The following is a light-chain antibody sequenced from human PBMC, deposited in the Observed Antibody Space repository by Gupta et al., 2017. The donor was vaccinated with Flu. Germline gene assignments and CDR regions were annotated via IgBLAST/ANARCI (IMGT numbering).Light chain of an antibody. CDR2: AAS. CDR1: QDISDS. V-gene: IGKV1-33*01. Sequence: DTQMTQSTSSLSASVGARVTITCQASQDISDSLNWFQQKPGRAPKVLIYAASSLETGVPSRFSGSGSGTHFTFTISSLQPEDTATYYCQQYGTLPPYSFGQGTKVEIK. J-gene: IGKJ2*03. CDR3: QQYGTLPPYS.